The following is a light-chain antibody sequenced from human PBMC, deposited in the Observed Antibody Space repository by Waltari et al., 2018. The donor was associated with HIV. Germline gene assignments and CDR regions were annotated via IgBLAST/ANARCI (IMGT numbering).Light chain of an antibody. CDR2: EVN. Sequence: QSALTQPPSASGSPGQSVTISCTGTSSDVGGYNYVSWYQQRPGKAPKPMIYEVNRRPSGVPDRFFGSKSGNTASRTVSGLQPEDEADYYCSSYAGGSNLVFGGGTKLTVL. CDR3: SSYAGGSNLV. CDR1: SSDVGGYNY. V-gene: IGLV2-8*01. J-gene: IGLJ2*01.